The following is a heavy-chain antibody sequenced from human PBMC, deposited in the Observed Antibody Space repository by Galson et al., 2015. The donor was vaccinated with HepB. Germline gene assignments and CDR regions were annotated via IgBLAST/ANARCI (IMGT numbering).Heavy chain of an antibody. J-gene: IGHJ4*02. Sequence: SLRLSCAASGLSLSHAWMNWVRQAPGKGLEWVGRIKSKNDGGAVDYAAPVKGGATISRDESKNTFFLEMSNLKTEDTAVYYCMTDYSYEGYWGQGTLVTVSS. V-gene: IGHV3-15*07. CDR3: MTDYSYEGY. CDR2: IKSKNDGGAV. D-gene: IGHD3-22*01. CDR1: GLSLSHAW.